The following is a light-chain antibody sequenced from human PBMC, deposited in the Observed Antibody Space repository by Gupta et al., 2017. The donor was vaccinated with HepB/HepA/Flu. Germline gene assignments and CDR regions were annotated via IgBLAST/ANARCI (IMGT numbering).Light chain of an antibody. Sequence: DIQLTQSPSTLSASVGDRVSITCRASQSISSWLAWYQQKPGKAPKLLIYKASSLDSGVPSRFSGSGSGTEFTLTISSLQTDDSATYYCQQYNTYPALTFGGGTKVEIK. J-gene: IGKJ4*01. CDR3: QQYNTYPALT. CDR1: QSISSW. V-gene: IGKV1-5*03. CDR2: KAS.